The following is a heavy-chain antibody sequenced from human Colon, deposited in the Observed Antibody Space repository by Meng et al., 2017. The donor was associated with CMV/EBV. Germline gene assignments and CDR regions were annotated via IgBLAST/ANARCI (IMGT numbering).Heavy chain of an antibody. J-gene: IGHJ4*02. D-gene: IGHD2-2*01. CDR3: ARDQSSKDLIVVPAVDY. CDR1: GFTFSNHT. Sequence: GGSLRLSCAASGFTFSNHTMSWVRQAPGKGLEWVSSISSSGSYIYYADSVKGRFTISRDNAKNSLYLQVNSLRAEDTAVYYCARDQSSKDLIVVPAVDYWGQGTLVTVSS. CDR2: ISSSGSYI. V-gene: IGHV3-21*01.